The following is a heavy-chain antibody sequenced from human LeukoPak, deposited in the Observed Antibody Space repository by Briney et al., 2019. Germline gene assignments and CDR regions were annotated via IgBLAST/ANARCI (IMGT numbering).Heavy chain of an antibody. CDR3: AREHSGYDFPGRDYYYMDV. CDR1: GFTFISYA. J-gene: IGHJ6*03. CDR2: ISFHGTDT. D-gene: IGHD5-12*01. Sequence: GGSQRLSCAASGFTFISYAIHWVRQAPGKGLEWVAVISFHGTDTFYADSVKGRFTISRDNAKNSLYLQMNSLRAEDTAVYYCAREHSGYDFPGRDYYYMDVWGKGTTVTVSS. V-gene: IGHV3-30*04.